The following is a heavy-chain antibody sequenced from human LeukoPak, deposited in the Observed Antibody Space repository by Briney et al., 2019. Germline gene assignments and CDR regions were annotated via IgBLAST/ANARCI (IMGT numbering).Heavy chain of an antibody. CDR3: ARGYSSGWEQGLDY. D-gene: IGHD6-19*01. Sequence: SETLSLTCTVSGGSISSSSYYWGWIRQPPGKGLEWIGIIYYSGSTYYNPSLKSRLTISVDKSKNQFSLKLSSVTAADTAVYYCARGYSSGWEQGLDYWGQGTLVTVSS. V-gene: IGHV4-39*07. CDR2: IYYSGST. J-gene: IGHJ4*02. CDR1: GGSISSSSYY.